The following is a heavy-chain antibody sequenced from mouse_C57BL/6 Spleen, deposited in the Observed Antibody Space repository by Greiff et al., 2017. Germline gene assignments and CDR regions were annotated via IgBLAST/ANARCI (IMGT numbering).Heavy chain of an antibody. V-gene: IGHV14-3*01. J-gene: IGHJ1*03. CDR1: GFNIKNTY. CDR2: IDPANGNT. Sequence: EVKLQASVAELVRPGASVKLSCTASGFNIKNTYMHWVKQRPEQGLEWIGRIDPANGNTKYAPKFQGKATITADTSSNTAYLQLSSLTSEDSAVYYRAREDGGREKDWYFDVWGTGTTVTVSS. D-gene: IGHD1-1*02. CDR3: AREDGGREKDWYFDV.